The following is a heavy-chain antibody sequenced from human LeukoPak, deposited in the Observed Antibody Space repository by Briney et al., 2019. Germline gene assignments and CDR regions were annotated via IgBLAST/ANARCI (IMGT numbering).Heavy chain of an antibody. CDR2: IYHRGST. J-gene: IGHJ4*02. D-gene: IGHD6-6*01. Sequence: SETLSLTCTVSGYSISNGYYWGWIRQPPGKGLEWVGSIYHRGSTYYNPSLRSRVTISLDRSKKKFSLKLTSVTAADTAVYYCARTSSYYFDYWGQGTLVTVSS. V-gene: IGHV4-38-2*02. CDR3: ARTSSYYFDY. CDR1: GYSISNGYY.